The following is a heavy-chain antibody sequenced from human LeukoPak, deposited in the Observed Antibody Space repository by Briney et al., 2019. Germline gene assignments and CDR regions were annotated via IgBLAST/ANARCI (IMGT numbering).Heavy chain of an antibody. Sequence: GGSLRLACAASGFTVSSNDMSWVRQAPGKGLEWVSVIYSGGSTYYADSVKGRFTISRDNSKNTLYLQMDSLRAEDTAVYYCARGAGSPPGYWGQGTLVTVSS. CDR1: GFTVSSND. CDR3: ARGAGSPPGY. J-gene: IGHJ4*02. D-gene: IGHD2-15*01. CDR2: IYSGGST. V-gene: IGHV3-53*01.